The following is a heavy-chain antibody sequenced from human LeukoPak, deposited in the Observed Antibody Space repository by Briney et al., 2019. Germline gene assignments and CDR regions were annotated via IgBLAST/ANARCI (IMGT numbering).Heavy chain of an antibody. Sequence: SETLSLTCGVSGGSISGTNWWSWVRQPPGQGLEWIGEISLAGQTNYNPSLNGRVTMSLDKSSNQLSLHLTSVTAADTATYFCSRESGPFCPFGYWGQGTMVIVSS. CDR3: SRESGPFCPFGY. CDR1: GGSISGTNW. CDR2: ISLAGQT. D-gene: IGHD1-26*01. J-gene: IGHJ4*02. V-gene: IGHV4/OR15-8*02.